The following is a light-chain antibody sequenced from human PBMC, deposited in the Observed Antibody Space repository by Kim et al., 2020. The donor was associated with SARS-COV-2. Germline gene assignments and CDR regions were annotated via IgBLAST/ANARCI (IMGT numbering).Light chain of an antibody. CDR1: SSDIGGFDY. CDR2: DVS. CDR3: SSSTSTSTLV. V-gene: IGLV2-14*04. J-gene: IGLJ2*01. Sequence: GQSITISCTGTSSDIGGFDYVSWYQQHPGKAPKAMIYDVSKRPSGVSNRFSGSKSGNTASLTISGLQAEDEGHYFCSSSTSTSTLVFGGGTQLTVL.